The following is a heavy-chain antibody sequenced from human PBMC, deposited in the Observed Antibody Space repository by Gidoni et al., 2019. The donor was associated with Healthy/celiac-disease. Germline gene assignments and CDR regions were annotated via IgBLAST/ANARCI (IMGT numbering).Heavy chain of an antibody. V-gene: IGHV3-13*01. CDR2: IGTAGDT. CDR3: ARGYCSGGSCYSHYYYYGMDV. D-gene: IGHD2-15*01. CDR1: GFTFRSYD. Sequence: EVQLVESGGGLVQPGGSLRLSCAASGFTFRSYDMPWVRQATGKGLDWVSAIGTAGDTYYPGSVKGRFTISRENAKNSLYLQMNSLRAGDTAVYYCARGYCSGGSCYSHYYYYGMDVWGQGTTVTVSS. J-gene: IGHJ6*02.